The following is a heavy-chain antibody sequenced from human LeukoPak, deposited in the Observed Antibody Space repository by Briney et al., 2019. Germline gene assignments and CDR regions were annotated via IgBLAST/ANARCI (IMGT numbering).Heavy chain of an antibody. Sequence: GGSLRLSCAASGFTFSTYALHWVRQAPGKGREWVAVISYDGSKKFYADSVKGRFTISRDNSNSTVYLQMTSLRAEDTAVYYCARETLSSGWYPPDYWGQGTLVTVSS. J-gene: IGHJ4*02. CDR2: ISYDGSKK. CDR1: GFTFSTYA. V-gene: IGHV3-30-3*01. D-gene: IGHD6-19*01. CDR3: ARETLSSGWYPPDY.